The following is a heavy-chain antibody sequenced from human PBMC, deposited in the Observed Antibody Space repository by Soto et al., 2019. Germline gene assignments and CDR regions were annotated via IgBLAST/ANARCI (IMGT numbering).Heavy chain of an antibody. J-gene: IGHJ4*02. D-gene: IGHD1-1*01. CDR3: ATQDFRGTTGTT. CDR2: ISGGGDIT. V-gene: IGHV3-23*01. CDR1: GFSFSSCA. Sequence: VSLRLSCAASGFSFSSCAMGWVRQAPGKGLEWVSLISGGGDITYYANSVKGRFTISRDNSKNTLYLQINSLRAEDTAVYFCATQDFRGTTGTTWGQGTLVTVSS.